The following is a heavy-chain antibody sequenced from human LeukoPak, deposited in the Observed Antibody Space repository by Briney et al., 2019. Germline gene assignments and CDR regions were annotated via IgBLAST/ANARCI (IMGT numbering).Heavy chain of an antibody. D-gene: IGHD3-16*01. CDR1: GFTFSSYS. V-gene: IGHV3-21*01. CDR2: ISSSSGYI. J-gene: IGHJ6*03. Sequence: GGSLRLSCAASGFTFSSYSMNWVRQAPGKGLEWVSSISSSSGYIYYADSVMGRFTISRDNSKNTLLLHMNSLRTEDTAVYYCAKDPRITFGGLRAYHYYMDVWGKGTTVTISS. CDR3: AKDPRITFGGLRAYHYYMDV.